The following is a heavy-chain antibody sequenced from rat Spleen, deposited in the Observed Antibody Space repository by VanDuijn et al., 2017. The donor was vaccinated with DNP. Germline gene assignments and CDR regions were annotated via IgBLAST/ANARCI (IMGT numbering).Heavy chain of an antibody. V-gene: IGHV4-2*01. CDR3: AKRPNYGVYSDYFDC. CDR1: GFNFNDNW. J-gene: IGHJ2*01. Sequence: EVKLVESGGGLVQPGKSLKLSCAASGFNFNDNWMGWVRQAPTKGLEWIGQINKDSSTLNYSPSLKDKFTISRDNAQNTLYLQINKLGSEDTAIYYCAKRPNYGVYSDYFDCWGQGVMVTVSS. D-gene: IGHD1-11*01. CDR2: INKDSSTL.